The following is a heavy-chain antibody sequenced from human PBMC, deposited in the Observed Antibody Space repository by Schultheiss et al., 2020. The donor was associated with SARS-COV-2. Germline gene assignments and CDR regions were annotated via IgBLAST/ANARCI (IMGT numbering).Heavy chain of an antibody. V-gene: IGHV3-48*04. D-gene: IGHD3-10*01. CDR2: ISSSGSTI. J-gene: IGHJ3*02. CDR3: AKDIGSGSYGLTNDAFDI. CDR1: GFTFSSYA. Sequence: GESLKISCAASGFTFSSYAMSWVRQAPGKGLEWVSYISSSGSTIYYADSVKGRFTISRDNAKNSLYLQMNSLRAEDTALYYCAKDIGSGSYGLTNDAFDIWGQGTTVTVSS.